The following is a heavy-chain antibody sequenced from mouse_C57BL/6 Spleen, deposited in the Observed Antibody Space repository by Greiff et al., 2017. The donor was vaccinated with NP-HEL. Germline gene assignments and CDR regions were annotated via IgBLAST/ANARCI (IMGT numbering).Heavy chain of an antibody. CDR2: INPNNGGT. V-gene: IGHV1-26*01. Sequence: EVQLQQSGPELVKPGASVKISCKASGYTFTDYYMNWVKQSHGKSLEWIGDINPNNGGTSYNQKFKGKATLTVDKSSSTADMELRSLTSESSAGYYCSKREGRDYFDYWGQGTTLTVSS. CDR1: GYTFTDYY. J-gene: IGHJ2*01. CDR3: SKREGRDYFDY. D-gene: IGHD3-3*01.